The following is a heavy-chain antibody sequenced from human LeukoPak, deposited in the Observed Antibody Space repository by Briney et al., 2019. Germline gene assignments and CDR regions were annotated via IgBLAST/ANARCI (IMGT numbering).Heavy chain of an antibody. V-gene: IGHV4-38-2*01. D-gene: IGHD3-22*01. Sequence: SETLSLTCAVSGYSISSGYYWGWIRQPPGKGLEWIGSIYHSGSTCYNPSLKSRVTISVDTSKNQFSLKLSSVTAADTAVYYCARHGSRYYYDSSGYWYWGQGTLVTVSS. CDR2: IYHSGST. J-gene: IGHJ4*02. CDR1: GYSISSGYY. CDR3: ARHGSRYYYDSSGYWY.